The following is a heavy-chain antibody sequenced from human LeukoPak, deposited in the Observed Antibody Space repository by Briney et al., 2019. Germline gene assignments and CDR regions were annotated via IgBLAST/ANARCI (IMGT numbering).Heavy chain of an antibody. CDR2: VCYSGST. CDR1: GGSISSYY. Sequence: SETLSLTCTVSGGSISSYYWSWIRQPPGKGLEWIGYVCYSGSTNYDPSLKSRVTISVDTSKNQFSLKLSSVTAADTAVYYCARTFTAGYCSSTSCSGEGVYFDYWGQGTLVTVSS. V-gene: IGHV4-59*01. D-gene: IGHD2-2*01. J-gene: IGHJ4*02. CDR3: ARTFTAGYCSSTSCSGEGVYFDY.